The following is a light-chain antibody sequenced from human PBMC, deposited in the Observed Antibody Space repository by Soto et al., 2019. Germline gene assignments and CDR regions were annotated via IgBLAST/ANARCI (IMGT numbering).Light chain of an antibody. V-gene: IGKV3-11*01. CDR1: QSVSSY. CDR3: XQXSNWPPVT. CDR2: DAS. Sequence: EIVLTQSPATLSLSPGERATLSCRASQSVSSYLAWYQQKPGQAPRLLIYDASNRATGIPARFSGSGSGTGFTLTISSLEPEDFAXXYCXQXSNWPPVTFGGGTKVEIK. J-gene: IGKJ4*01.